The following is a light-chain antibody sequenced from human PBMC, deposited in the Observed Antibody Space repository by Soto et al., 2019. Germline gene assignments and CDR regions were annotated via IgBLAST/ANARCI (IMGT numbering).Light chain of an antibody. CDR2: WAS. Sequence: IVMTQSPDSLAVSLGERATINCKSSQSVLYSSNNKNYLAWYQQKPGQPPKLLIYWASTRESGVPDRFSGSGTGTDFTLTISSLQAEDVAVYYCQQYYSTPPTFGQRTKLEIK. J-gene: IGKJ2*01. V-gene: IGKV4-1*01. CDR3: QQYYSTPPT. CDR1: QSVLYSSNNKNY.